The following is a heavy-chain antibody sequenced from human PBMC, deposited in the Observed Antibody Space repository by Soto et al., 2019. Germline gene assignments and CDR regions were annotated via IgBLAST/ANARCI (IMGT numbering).Heavy chain of an antibody. CDR2: IIPIFGTA. D-gene: IGHD2-15*01. CDR3: ASAGGTYRYCSGGSCYSRHDAFDI. Sequence: SVKVSCKASGGTFSSYAISWVRQAPGQGLEWMGGIIPIFGTANYAQKFQGRVTITADESTSTAYMELSSLRSEDTAVYYCASAGGTYRYCSGGSCYSRHDAFDIWGQGTMVTVSS. V-gene: IGHV1-69*13. J-gene: IGHJ3*02. CDR1: GGTFSSYA.